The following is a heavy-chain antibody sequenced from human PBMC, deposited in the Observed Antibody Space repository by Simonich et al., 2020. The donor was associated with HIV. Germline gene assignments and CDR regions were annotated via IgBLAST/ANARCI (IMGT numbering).Heavy chain of an antibody. CDR2: IYYSGST. CDR1: GGSISSSSYY. CDR3: ASITGTTFRVSY. D-gene: IGHD1-7*01. Sequence: QVQLQQWGAGLLKPSETLSLTCAVYGGSISSSSYYWGWIRQPPGKGLEWIGSIYYSGSTYYNPSLKSRVTISVDTSKNQFSLKLSSVTAADTAVYYCASITGTTFRVSYWGQGTLVTVSS. J-gene: IGHJ4*02. V-gene: IGHV4-39*01.